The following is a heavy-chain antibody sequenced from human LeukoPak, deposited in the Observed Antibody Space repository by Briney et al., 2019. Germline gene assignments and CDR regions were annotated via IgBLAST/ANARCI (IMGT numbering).Heavy chain of an antibody. Sequence: GGSLRLSCAASGFTFSSFEMNWVRQAPGKGLEWVSYISGGSSFTYYVDSVKGRFTISRDNAKNSLYLQMNSLRAEDTAVYYCARDLGYSSGPNYWGQGTRVTVSS. CDR1: GFTFSSFE. J-gene: IGHJ4*02. CDR2: ISGGSSFT. CDR3: ARDLGYSSGPNY. V-gene: IGHV3-48*03. D-gene: IGHD6-19*01.